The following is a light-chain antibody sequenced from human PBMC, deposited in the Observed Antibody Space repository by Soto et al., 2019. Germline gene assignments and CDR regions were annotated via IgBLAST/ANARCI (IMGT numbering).Light chain of an antibody. V-gene: IGLV2-8*01. Sequence: QSALTQPPSASGSPGQSVTISCTGTSCDVGGYDYVSWYQQHPGKAPKLMIYEVTIRPSGVSDRFSGSKSGNTASLTVSGLQAEDEADYYCSSYTGGNPSYVFGTGTKVTVL. J-gene: IGLJ1*01. CDR1: SCDVGGYDY. CDR2: EVT. CDR3: SSYTGGNPSYV.